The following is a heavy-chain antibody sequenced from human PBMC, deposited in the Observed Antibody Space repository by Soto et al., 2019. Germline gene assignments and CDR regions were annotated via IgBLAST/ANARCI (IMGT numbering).Heavy chain of an antibody. CDR2: ISYDGTNK. Sequence: GSLRLSCAASGFVFSAYAILFCRHAAVKGLEWVAAISYDGTNKYYADSIKGRFTISRDNSANTLFLQVNSLRREDTAMYYCARDPSPYTSGWYGIDFWGHGTLVTVSS. J-gene: IGHJ4*01. CDR3: ARDPSPYTSGWYGIDF. V-gene: IGHV3-30*04. D-gene: IGHD6-19*01. CDR1: GFVFSAYA.